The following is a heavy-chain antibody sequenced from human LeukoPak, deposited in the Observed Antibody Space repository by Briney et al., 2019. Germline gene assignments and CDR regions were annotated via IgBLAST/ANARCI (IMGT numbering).Heavy chain of an antibody. CDR1: GYTFTGYY. D-gene: IGHD3-22*01. J-gene: IGHJ4*02. CDR3: ARDLRYYYDSSGYYGDGFDY. V-gene: IGHV1-2*02. Sequence: ASAKVSCKASGYTFTGYYMHWVRQAPGQGLEWMGWINPNSGGTNYAQKFQGRVTMTRDTSISTAYMELSRLRSDDTAVYYCARDLRYYYDSSGYYGDGFDYWGQGTLVTVSS. CDR2: INPNSGGT.